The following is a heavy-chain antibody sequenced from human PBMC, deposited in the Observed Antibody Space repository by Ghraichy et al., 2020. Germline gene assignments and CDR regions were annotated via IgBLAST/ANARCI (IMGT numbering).Heavy chain of an antibody. D-gene: IGHD2-15*01. CDR1: GGSFSGYY. V-gene: IGHV4-34*01. CDR2: INHSGST. Sequence: SQTLSLTCAVYGGSFSGYYWSWIRQPPGKGLEWIGEINHSGSTNYNPSLKSRVTISVDTSKNQFSLKLSSVTAADTAVYYCARGGGSGGSCYWGCYYYYYGMDVWGQGTTVTVSS. J-gene: IGHJ6*02. CDR3: ARGGGSGGSCYWGCYYYYYGMDV.